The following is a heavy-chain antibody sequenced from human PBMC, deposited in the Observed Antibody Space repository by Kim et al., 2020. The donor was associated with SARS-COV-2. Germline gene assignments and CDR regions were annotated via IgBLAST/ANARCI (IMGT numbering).Heavy chain of an antibody. V-gene: IGHV3-23*01. D-gene: IGHD1-26*01. J-gene: IGHJ4*02. Sequence: GGSLRLSCTASGFTFSSHAMSWVRQAPGEGLEWVTAISVNGDTTYYADSVKGRFTISRDISKNTLYLQMNSLRAGDTAVYYCAKDNGGWGAGGNWGQGTLVTVSS. CDR2: ISVNGDTT. CDR3: AKDNGGWGAGGN. CDR1: GFTFSSHA.